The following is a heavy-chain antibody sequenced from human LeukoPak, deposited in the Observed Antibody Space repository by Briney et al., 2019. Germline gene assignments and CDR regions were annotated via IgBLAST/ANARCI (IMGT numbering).Heavy chain of an antibody. CDR1: GGSISNYY. V-gene: IGHV4-4*07. D-gene: IGHD4-17*01. CDR3: ARGRDYGDPIDY. Sequence: PSETLSLTRTVSGGSISNYYWTWLRQPAGKGLEWIGRIYTSGSTNYNPSLKSRVTMSVDTSKNQFSLKLSSVTAADTAVYYCARGRDYGDPIDYWGQGTLVTVSS. CDR2: IYTSGST. J-gene: IGHJ4*02.